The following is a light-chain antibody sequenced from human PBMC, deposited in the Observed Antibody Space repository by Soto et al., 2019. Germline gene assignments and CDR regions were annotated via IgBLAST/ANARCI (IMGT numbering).Light chain of an antibody. CDR2: DVN. V-gene: IGLV2-14*01. J-gene: IGLJ1*01. Sequence: QSALTQPASVSGSPGQSITISCTGTSSDVGGYNYVSWYQQHPGIAPKLIIYDVNSRPSGVSNRFSGSKSGNTASLTISGLQAEDEPDYYCSSYSPSSQRVFGTGTKLTVL. CDR3: SSYSPSSQRV. CDR1: SSDVGGYNY.